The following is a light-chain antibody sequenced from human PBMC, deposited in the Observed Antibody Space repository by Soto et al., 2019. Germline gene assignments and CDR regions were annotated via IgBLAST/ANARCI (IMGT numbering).Light chain of an antibody. J-gene: IGLJ1*01. Sequence: QSALTQPASVSGSPGQSITISCTGTSSDVGAYNFVSWHQQHPGKAPKLMIYNVYDRPSGISYRFSGSKSGNTASLTISGLQGEDEADYYCSAYTASRTYVFGPGTKLTVL. CDR3: SAYTASRTYV. CDR1: SSDVGAYNF. CDR2: NVY. V-gene: IGLV2-14*03.